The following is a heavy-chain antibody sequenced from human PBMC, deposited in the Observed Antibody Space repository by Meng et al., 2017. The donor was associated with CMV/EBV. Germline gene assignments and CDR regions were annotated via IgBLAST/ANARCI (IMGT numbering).Heavy chain of an antibody. V-gene: IGHV3-53*01. CDR2: IYSGGST. J-gene: IGHJ5*02. CDR3: ARGGYYDFWSGYLSSRAYNWFDP. CDR1: GFTVSRNY. D-gene: IGHD3-3*01. Sequence: GESLQISCAASGFTVSRNYMSWVRQTPGKGLEWVSVIYSGGSTYYADSVKGRFTISRDNSKNTLYLQMNSLRAEDTAVYYCARGGYYDFWSGYLSSRAYNWFDPWGQGTLVTVSS.